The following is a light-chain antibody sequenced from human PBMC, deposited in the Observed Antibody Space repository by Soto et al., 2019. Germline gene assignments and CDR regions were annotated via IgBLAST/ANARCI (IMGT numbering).Light chain of an antibody. Sequence: AIQMTQSPSSLSASVGDRVTISCRASQGIGNALGRYQQKPGKPPKVLIYGASNLQSGVPPRFSGSGSGTDFILAISSLQPEDSATYYCLQDINYPWTFGQGTKVEIK. CDR3: LQDINYPWT. V-gene: IGKV1-6*01. CDR2: GAS. J-gene: IGKJ1*01. CDR1: QGIGNA.